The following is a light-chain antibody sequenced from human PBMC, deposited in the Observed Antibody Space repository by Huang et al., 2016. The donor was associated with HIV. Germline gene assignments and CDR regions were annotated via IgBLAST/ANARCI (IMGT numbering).Light chain of an antibody. V-gene: IGKV1-NL1*01. CDR3: QQYDTTPRDT. CDR1: QELRSS. Sequence: DFQMTQSPSSLSASVGDRVTITCRASQELRSSLAWYQQTPGKAPKLLLFAASRLESGVPSRFSGSGSGTYYPLTISSLQPEDFATYYCQQYDTTPRDTFGQGTRLAIK. CDR2: AAS. J-gene: IGKJ5*01.